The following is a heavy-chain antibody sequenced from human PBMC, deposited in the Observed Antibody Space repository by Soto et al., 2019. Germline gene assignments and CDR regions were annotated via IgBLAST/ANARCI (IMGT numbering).Heavy chain of an antibody. CDR3: ARVNRLYYDYGMDV. CDR2: IYYSGST. CDR1: GGSISSGVYY. Sequence: PSETLSLTCTVSGGSISSGVYYWSCLRRHPGQGLEWIGYIYYSGSTYYNPSLKSRVTISVDTSKNQFSLKLSSVTDADTAVYYCARVNRLYYDYGMDVWGQGTTVTVSS. J-gene: IGHJ6*02. D-gene: IGHD2-21*02. V-gene: IGHV4-31*03.